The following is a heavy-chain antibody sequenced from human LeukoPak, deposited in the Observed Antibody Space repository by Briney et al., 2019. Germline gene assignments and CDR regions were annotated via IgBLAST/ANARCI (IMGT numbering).Heavy chain of an antibody. D-gene: IGHD3-10*01. V-gene: IGHV3-23*01. J-gene: IGHJ3*01. Sequence: PGGSLRLSCAASGFTFSSYAMSWVRQTPGKGLESVSAISGSGVSTHYADSVNGRFTISRDNSRNTLYLQMDSLRAEDTAVYYCAKAVSYLAAFDFWGQGTMVTVSS. CDR1: GFTFSSYA. CDR2: ISGSGVST. CDR3: AKAVSYLAAFDF.